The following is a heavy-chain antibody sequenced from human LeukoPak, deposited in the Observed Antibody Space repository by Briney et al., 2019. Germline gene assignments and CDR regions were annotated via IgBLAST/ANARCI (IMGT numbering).Heavy chain of an antibody. Sequence: GGSLRLSCAASGFTFSSYAMHWVRQAPGKGLEWVAVISYDGSNKYYADSVKGRFTISRDNSKNTLYLQMNSLRAEDTAVYYCARDLEGQDIVVVVAATPGFWGQGTLVTVSS. D-gene: IGHD2-15*01. CDR3: ARDLEGQDIVVVVAATPGF. J-gene: IGHJ4*02. CDR2: ISYDGSNK. V-gene: IGHV3-30*04. CDR1: GFTFSSYA.